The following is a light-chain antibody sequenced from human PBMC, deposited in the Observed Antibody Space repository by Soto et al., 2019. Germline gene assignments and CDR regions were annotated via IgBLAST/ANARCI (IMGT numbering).Light chain of an antibody. CDR3: SSYTTSNTRQIV. CDR2: DGS. Sequence: QSVLTQPASVSGSPGQSINISCTGTSSDVGGYNYVSWYQHHPGKAPKLIIYDGSNRPSGVSNPFSGSKSGNTASLTISGLQPEDEADYYCSSYTTSNTRQIVFGTGTKVTVL. V-gene: IGLV2-14*03. CDR1: SSDVGGYNY. J-gene: IGLJ1*01.